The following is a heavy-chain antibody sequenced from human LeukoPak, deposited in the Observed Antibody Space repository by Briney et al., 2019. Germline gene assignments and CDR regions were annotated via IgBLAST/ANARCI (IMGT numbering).Heavy chain of an antibody. CDR1: GYTLIEIS. J-gene: IGHJ4*02. CDR2: IDPEDGET. V-gene: IGHV1-24*01. Sequence: ASVKVSCKVSGYTLIEISIYWVRQAPGKGLEWMGGIDPEDGETIYAQKFQGRVTMTEETSTGTAYMDLSSLTSEDTAVYYCVTEYLGHWGQGTLVIVSS. CDR3: VTEYLGH.